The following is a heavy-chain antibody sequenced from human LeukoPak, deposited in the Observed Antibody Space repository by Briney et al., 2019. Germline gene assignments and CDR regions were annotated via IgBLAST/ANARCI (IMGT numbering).Heavy chain of an antibody. Sequence: PGRSLRLSCAASGFTFSRYGMHWVRQAPGKGLEWVAVISSDGRDKHHADSVKGRFTISRDNSKNTLYLQMNTLRAEDTAVYHCAKDLAIGAADYYFDDWGQGTLVTVSS. CDR2: ISSDGRDK. V-gene: IGHV3-30*18. CDR1: GFTFSRYG. CDR3: AKDLAIGAADYYFDD. D-gene: IGHD6-13*01. J-gene: IGHJ4*02.